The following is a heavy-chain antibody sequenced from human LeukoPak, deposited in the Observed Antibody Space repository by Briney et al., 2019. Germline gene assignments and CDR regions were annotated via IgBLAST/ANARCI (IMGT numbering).Heavy chain of an antibody. Sequence: SETLSLTCTVSGGSISSYYWSWIRQPPGKGLEWIGYIYYSGSTNYNPSLKSRVTIPVDTSKNQFSLKLTPVTAADTAVYYCARDTSSSWHNWFDPWGPGTLVTVSS. CDR3: ARDTSSSWHNWFDP. J-gene: IGHJ5*02. CDR1: GGSISSYY. CDR2: IYYSGST. V-gene: IGHV4-59*01. D-gene: IGHD6-13*01.